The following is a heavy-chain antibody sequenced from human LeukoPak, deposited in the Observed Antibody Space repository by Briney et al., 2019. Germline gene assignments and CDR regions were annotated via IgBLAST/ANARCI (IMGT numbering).Heavy chain of an antibody. V-gene: IGHV3-64*02. Sequence: GGSLRLSCAASGFTFSRYWMSWVRRAPGKGLEYVSAINYNGGNTYYADSVKGRFTISRDNSKNTLYLQMGSLRAEDMAVYYCATWNGYYHIYWGQGTLVTVSS. J-gene: IGHJ4*02. CDR1: GFTFSRYW. CDR2: INYNGGNT. D-gene: IGHD3-3*01. CDR3: ATWNGYYHIY.